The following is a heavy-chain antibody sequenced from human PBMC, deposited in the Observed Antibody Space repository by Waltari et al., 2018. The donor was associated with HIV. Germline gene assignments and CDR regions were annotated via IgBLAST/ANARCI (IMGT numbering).Heavy chain of an antibody. V-gene: IGHV4-59*01. J-gene: IGHJ4*02. CDR3: ARVKASYYDGSGFYFLDY. Sequence: QVQLQESGPGLVKPSETLSLICSVSGGPPLGYYWTWTRQPPGKGLEWIGYVHGSGSTKYNPSLQSRVTISIDTSKNQVSLALNSVTAADTAVYFCARVKASYYDGSGFYFLDYWGQGTLVTVSS. CDR1: GGPPLGYY. D-gene: IGHD3-22*01. CDR2: VHGSGST.